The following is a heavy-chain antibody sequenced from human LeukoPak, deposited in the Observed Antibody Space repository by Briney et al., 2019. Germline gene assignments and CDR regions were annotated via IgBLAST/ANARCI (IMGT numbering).Heavy chain of an antibody. V-gene: IGHV4-31*03. Sequence: SETLSLTCTVSGGSISSGGYYWSWIRQHPGMGLEWIGYIYYSGSTYYNPSLKSRVTISVDTSKNQFSLKLSSVAAADTAVYYCARGVLMVYAIGGEFDYWGQGTLVTVSS. CDR1: GGSISSGGYY. J-gene: IGHJ4*02. D-gene: IGHD2-8*01. CDR3: ARGVLMVYAIGGEFDY. CDR2: IYYSGST.